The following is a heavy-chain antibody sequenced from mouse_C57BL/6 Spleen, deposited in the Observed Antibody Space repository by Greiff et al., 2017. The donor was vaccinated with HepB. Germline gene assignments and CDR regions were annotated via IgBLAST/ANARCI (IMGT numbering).Heavy chain of an antibody. D-gene: IGHD1-1*01. Sequence: EVHLVESGGGLVKPGGSLKLSCAASGFTFSSYAMSWVRQTPEKRLEWVATISDGGSYTYYPDNVKGRFTISRDKAKNNLYLQMSHLKSEDTAMYYCAREGPITTVVATRFFDYWGQGTTLTVSS. CDR2: ISDGGSYT. J-gene: IGHJ2*01. CDR3: AREGPITTVVATRFFDY. CDR1: GFTFSSYA. V-gene: IGHV5-4*01.